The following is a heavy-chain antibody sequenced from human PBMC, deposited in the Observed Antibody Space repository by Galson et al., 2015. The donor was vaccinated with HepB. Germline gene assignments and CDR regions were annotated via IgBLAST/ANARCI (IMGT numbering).Heavy chain of an antibody. CDR2: IKSKTDGETT. CDR1: GFTFSNAW. Sequence: SLRLSCAASGFTFSNAWMSWVRQAPGKGLEWVGRIKSKTDGETTDYAAPVKGRFTISRDDSKNTLYLQMNSLKTEDTAVYYCTTDFYQVGGKAYYFDYWGQGTLVTVSS. V-gene: IGHV3-15*01. CDR3: TTDFYQVGGKAYYFDY. D-gene: IGHD6-19*01. J-gene: IGHJ4*02.